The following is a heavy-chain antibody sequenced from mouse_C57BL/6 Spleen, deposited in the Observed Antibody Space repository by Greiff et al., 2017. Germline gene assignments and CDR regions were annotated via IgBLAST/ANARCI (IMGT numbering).Heavy chain of an antibody. Sequence: QVQLQQPGTELVKPGASVKLSCKASGYTFTSYWMHWVKQRPGQGLEWIGNINPSNVGTNYNEKFKSKATLTVDKSSSTAYMQLSSLTSEDSAVYYCARGGYDGAWFAYWGQGTLVTVSA. CDR1: GYTFTSYW. J-gene: IGHJ3*01. V-gene: IGHV1-53*01. CDR2: INPSNVGT. CDR3: ARGGYDGAWFAY. D-gene: IGHD2-2*01.